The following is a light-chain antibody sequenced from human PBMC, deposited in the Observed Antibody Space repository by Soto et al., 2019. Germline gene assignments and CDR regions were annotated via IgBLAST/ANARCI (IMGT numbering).Light chain of an antibody. J-gene: IGKJ4*01. CDR1: QSITSNY. CDR3: QQYHDWVT. CDR2: GTS. Sequence: ENVLTQSPGTLSLSPGERATLSCRASQSITSNYLAWYQQKPGQAPRLLISGTSSRATGIPARFRGSGSGTEFTLTISYLRPEDFAVYFCQQYHDWVTFGGGTKVDI. V-gene: IGKV3-20*01.